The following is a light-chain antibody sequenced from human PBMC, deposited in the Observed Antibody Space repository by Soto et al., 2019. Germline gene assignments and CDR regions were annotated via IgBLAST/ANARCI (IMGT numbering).Light chain of an antibody. CDR2: EVT. CDR1: TTDVGSYNL. J-gene: IGLJ1*01. CDR3: SSYEHSRTYV. V-gene: IGLV2-23*02. Sequence: QSALTQPASVSGSPGQSITISCTGTTTDVGSYNLVSWYQQHPGKAPKLMIYEVTKRPSGVSNRFSGSKSGSTASLTISGLQAEDEADYYCSSYEHSRTYVFVTGTKLTVL.